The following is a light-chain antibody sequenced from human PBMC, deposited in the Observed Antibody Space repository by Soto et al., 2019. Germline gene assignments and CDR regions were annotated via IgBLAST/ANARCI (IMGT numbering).Light chain of an antibody. V-gene: IGKV4-1*01. Sequence: DIVMTRSPDSLAVSLGERATFTCKSSQSVLFSSNNRNYLAWYQQRPGQPPKLLVYWASTRESGVPDRFSGSGSGSEFTFTISSLQAEDVAVYYCQQYYTTPYTFGQGTKLEI. CDR1: QSVLFSSNNRNY. CDR2: WAS. J-gene: IGKJ2*01. CDR3: QQYYTTPYT.